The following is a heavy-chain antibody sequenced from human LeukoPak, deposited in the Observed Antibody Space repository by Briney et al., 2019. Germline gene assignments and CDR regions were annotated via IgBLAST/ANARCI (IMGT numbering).Heavy chain of an antibody. CDR1: GFTFDVSA. Sequence: LGGSLRLSCAASGFTFDVSAMNWVRQAPGKGLEWGSSSGNAGDTYYADSVKGRFPISRDNSKKMLFLQMTSLRAEDTAVYYCAKKTPGNYPYDYWGQGTLVTVSP. V-gene: IGHV3-23*01. D-gene: IGHD3-22*01. J-gene: IGHJ4*02. CDR2: SGNAGDT. CDR3: AKKTPGNYPYDY.